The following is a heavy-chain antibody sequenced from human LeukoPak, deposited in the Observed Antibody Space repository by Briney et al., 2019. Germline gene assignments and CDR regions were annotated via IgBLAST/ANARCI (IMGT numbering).Heavy chain of an antibody. CDR3: ARRGLYDSSDY. CDR1: GGSISSGGYS. Sequence: SETLSLTCAVSGGSISSGGYSWSWIRQPPGKGLEWIGYIYHSGSTYYNPSLKSRVTISVDTSKNQFSLKLSSVTAADTAVYYCARRGLYDSSDYWGQGTLVTVSS. V-gene: IGHV4-30-2*01. CDR2: IYHSGST. J-gene: IGHJ4*02. D-gene: IGHD3-22*01.